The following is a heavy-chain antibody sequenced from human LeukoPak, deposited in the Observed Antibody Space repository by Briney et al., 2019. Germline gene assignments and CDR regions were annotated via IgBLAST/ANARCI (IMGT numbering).Heavy chain of an antibody. Sequence: ASVKVSCKASGYTFTGYYMHWVRQAPGQGLEWMGWMNPNSGNTGYAQKFQGRVTMTRNTSISTAYMELSSLRSEDTAVYYCARVGTTYYDYVWGSYRSLATDYWGQGTLVTVSS. D-gene: IGHD3-16*02. J-gene: IGHJ4*02. V-gene: IGHV1-8*02. CDR1: GYTFTGYY. CDR3: ARVGTTYYDYVWGSYRSLATDY. CDR2: MNPNSGNT.